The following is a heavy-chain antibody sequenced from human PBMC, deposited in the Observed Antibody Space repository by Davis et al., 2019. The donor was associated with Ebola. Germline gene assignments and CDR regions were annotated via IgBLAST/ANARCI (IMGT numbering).Heavy chain of an antibody. V-gene: IGHV4-34*01. J-gene: IGHJ6*04. Sequence: SETLSLTCAVYGGSFSGYYWSWIRQPPGKGLEWIGEINHSGSTNYNPSLKSRVTISVDTSKNQFSLKLSSVTAADTAVYYCARFAVVTAISGMDVWGKGTTVTVSS. D-gene: IGHD2-21*02. CDR1: GGSFSGYY. CDR2: INHSGST. CDR3: ARFAVVTAISGMDV.